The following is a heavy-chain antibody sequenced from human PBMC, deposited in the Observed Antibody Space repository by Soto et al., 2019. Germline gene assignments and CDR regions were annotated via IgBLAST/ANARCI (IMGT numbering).Heavy chain of an antibody. D-gene: IGHD1-26*01. J-gene: IGHJ4*02. CDR1: GGSISSYY. CDR3: ARTWDSPNDY. V-gene: IGHV4-59*01. CDR2: IYYSGST. Sequence: PSETLSLTCTVSGGSISSYYWSWIRQPPGKGLEWIGYIYYSGSTNYNPSLKSRVTISVDTSKNQFSLKLSSVTAADTAVYYCARTWDSPNDYWRRGTLVTVSS.